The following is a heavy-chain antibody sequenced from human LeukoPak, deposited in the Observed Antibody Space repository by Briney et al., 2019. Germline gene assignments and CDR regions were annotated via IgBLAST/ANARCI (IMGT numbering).Heavy chain of an antibody. CDR1: GGSISSYY. V-gene: IGHV4-59*01. Sequence: SETLSLTCTVSGGSISSYYWSWIRQPPGKGLGWIGYIYYSGSTNYNPSLKSRVTISVDTSKNQFSLKLSSVTAADAAVYYCARDCGGDCYSGDYYFDYWGQGTLVTVSS. CDR2: IYYSGST. CDR3: ARDCGGDCYSGDYYFDY. D-gene: IGHD2-21*02. J-gene: IGHJ4*02.